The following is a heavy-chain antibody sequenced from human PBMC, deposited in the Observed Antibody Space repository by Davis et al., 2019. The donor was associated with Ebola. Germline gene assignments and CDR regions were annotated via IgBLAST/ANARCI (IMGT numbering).Heavy chain of an antibody. CDR3: ATTPRYSSHGAYFDY. J-gene: IGHJ4*02. D-gene: IGHD4-11*01. CDR2: INERGRT. CDR1: GGSFSGYY. Sequence: SETLSLTCAVYGGSFSGYYWSWMRQSPGKGLEWIGEINERGRTNYNPSLKSRVTISVDTSKNQFSLKLSSVTAADTAMYYCATTPRYSSHGAYFDYWGQGTLVTVSS. V-gene: IGHV4-34*01.